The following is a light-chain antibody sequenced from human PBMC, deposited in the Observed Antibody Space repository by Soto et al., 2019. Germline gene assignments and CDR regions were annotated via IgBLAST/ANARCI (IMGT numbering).Light chain of an antibody. CDR3: RQYNHWPPFT. CDR2: GAS. V-gene: IGKV3-15*01. CDR1: QSIASD. Sequence: EILMTQSPATLSVSPGERATLSCRASQSIASDLAWYQQKPGQAPRLLIYGASTRATGIPARFSGSGSGTEFTLIISSLLSEDVAIYSCRQYNHWPPFTFGGGAKVEIK. J-gene: IGKJ4*01.